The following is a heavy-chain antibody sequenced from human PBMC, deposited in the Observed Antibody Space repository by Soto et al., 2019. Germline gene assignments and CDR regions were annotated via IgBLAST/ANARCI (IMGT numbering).Heavy chain of an antibody. CDR2: INHSRST. CDR1: GGSFSGYY. V-gene: IGHV4-34*01. J-gene: IGHJ6*02. D-gene: IGHD5-12*01. Sequence: ETLSLTCAGYGGSFSGYYWSWIRQPPGKGLEWIGEINHSRSTNYNPSLKSRVTISVDTSKNQVSLKVSSVTAADTAVYYCARERRIVATITDYYYGMDVWGQGTTVTVSS. CDR3: ARERRIVATITDYYYGMDV.